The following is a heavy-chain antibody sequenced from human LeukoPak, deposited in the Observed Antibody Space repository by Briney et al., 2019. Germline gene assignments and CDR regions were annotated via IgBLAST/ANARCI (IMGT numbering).Heavy chain of an antibody. CDR1: GGSFSGYY. CDR3: ARRGVPAAIYYFDY. Sequence: SEPLSLTCAVYGGSFSGYYWSWIRQPPGKGLEWIGEINHSGSTNYNPSLKSRVTISVDTSKNQFSLKLSSVTAADTAVYYCARRGVPAAIYYFDYWGQGTLVTVSS. D-gene: IGHD2-2*01. CDR2: INHSGST. J-gene: IGHJ4*02. V-gene: IGHV4-34*01.